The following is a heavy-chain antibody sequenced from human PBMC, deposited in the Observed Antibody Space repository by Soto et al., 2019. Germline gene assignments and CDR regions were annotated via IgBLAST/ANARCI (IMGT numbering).Heavy chain of an antibody. CDR2: ISYDGRNK. CDR3: AKARVVVVPAAILYYFDY. J-gene: IGHJ4*02. D-gene: IGHD2-2*01. Sequence: QVQLVESGGGVVQPGRSLRLSCAASGFTFSSYGMHWVRQAPGKGLEWVAVISYDGRNKYYADSVKGRFTISRDNSKNTLYLQMNSLRAEDTAVYYCAKARVVVVPAAILYYFDYWGQGTLVTVSS. CDR1: GFTFSSYG. V-gene: IGHV3-30*18.